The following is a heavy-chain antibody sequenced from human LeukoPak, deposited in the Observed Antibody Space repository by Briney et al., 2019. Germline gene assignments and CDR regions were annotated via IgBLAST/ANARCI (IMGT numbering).Heavy chain of an antibody. D-gene: IGHD2-21*01. V-gene: IGHV3-23*01. J-gene: IGHJ4*02. CDR1: GFTFSNYV. CDR3: AKSPVGMIVAEYYFDY. CDR2: ISGGAGST. Sequence: AGGSLRLSCAASGFTFSNYVMSWVRQAPGKGLEWVSGISGGAGSTHYIDSVKGRFTISRDNSKNTLYLQMNSLGAEDTAVYYCAKSPVGMIVAEYYFDYWGQGTLVTVSS.